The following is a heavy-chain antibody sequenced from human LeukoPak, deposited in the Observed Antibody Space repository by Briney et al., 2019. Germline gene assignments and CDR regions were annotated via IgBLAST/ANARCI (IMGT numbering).Heavy chain of an antibody. D-gene: IGHD7-27*01. CDR2: IYYSGST. Sequence: SETLSLTCTLSSRSVSSGSYDWGWIRQPPGKGLEWIGYIYYSGSTNYNPSLKSRVTISVDTSKNQFSLKLSSVTAADTAVYYCARDPNGGFFDYWGQGTLVTVSS. J-gene: IGHJ4*02. V-gene: IGHV4-61*01. CDR3: ARDPNGGFFDY. CDR1: SRSVSSGSYD.